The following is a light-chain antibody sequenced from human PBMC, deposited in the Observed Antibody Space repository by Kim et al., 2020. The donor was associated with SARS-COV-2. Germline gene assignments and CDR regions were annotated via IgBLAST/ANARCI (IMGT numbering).Light chain of an antibody. Sequence: GKSAPISCAETRRAVGGYNYFSWYQQHPGKAPTPMIYDVSKRPSGVPDRFSGSKAGNPASLTISGLQAEDEADYYCCSYAGSYTYVFGTGTKVTVL. CDR2: DVS. V-gene: IGLV2-11*01. CDR3: CSYAGSYTYV. J-gene: IGLJ1*01. CDR1: RRAVGGYNY.